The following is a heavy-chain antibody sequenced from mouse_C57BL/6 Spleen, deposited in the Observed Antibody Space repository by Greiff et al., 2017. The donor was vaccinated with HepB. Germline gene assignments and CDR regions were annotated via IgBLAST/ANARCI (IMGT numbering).Heavy chain of an antibody. Sequence: DVQLQESGPGLVKPSQSLSLTCSVTGYSITSGYYWNWIRQFPGNKLEWMGYISYDGSNNYNPSLKNRISITRDTSKNQFFLKLNSVTTEDTATYYCAREVGSSFDYWGQGTTLTVSS. D-gene: IGHD1-1*01. CDR1: GYSITSGYY. CDR2: ISYDGSN. V-gene: IGHV3-6*01. CDR3: AREVGSSFDY. J-gene: IGHJ2*01.